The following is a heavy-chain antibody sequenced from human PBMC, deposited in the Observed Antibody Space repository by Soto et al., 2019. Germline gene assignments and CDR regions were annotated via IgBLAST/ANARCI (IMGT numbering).Heavy chain of an antibody. CDR1: GDSISGTRW. CDR3: ARDKITGLFDS. CDR2: IYHGGST. Sequence: PSETLSLTCTVSGDSISGTRWWSWVRQSPGKGLEWIGDIYHGGSTNYNPSLKSRVTISVDTSKNQFSLKLTSVTAADTAVYYCARDKITGLFDSWGQGTLVTVSS. V-gene: IGHV4-4*02. J-gene: IGHJ5*01. D-gene: IGHD2-8*02.